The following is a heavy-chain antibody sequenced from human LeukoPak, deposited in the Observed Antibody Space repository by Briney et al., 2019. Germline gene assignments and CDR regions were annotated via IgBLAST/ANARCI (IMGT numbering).Heavy chain of an antibody. D-gene: IGHD4-11*01. CDR3: ARPGTTGYYFDY. Sequence: SETLSLTCTVSGGSVSNYYWSWIRQSPGKGLEWIGYIYYTETSYNPSLKSRVTISADTSKNQFSLKLYSVTAADTAMYYCARPGTTGYYFDYWGQGTLVTVSS. CDR2: IYYTET. CDR1: GGSVSNYY. V-gene: IGHV4-59*02. J-gene: IGHJ4*02.